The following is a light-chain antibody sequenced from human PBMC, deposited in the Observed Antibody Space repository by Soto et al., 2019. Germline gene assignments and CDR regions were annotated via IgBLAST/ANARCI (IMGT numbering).Light chain of an antibody. CDR1: SSDIGTYHY. V-gene: IGLV2-14*03. J-gene: IGLJ3*02. CDR3: SSYTTSIRWV. CDR2: DVS. Sequence: QSALTQPASVSGSPGQSITISCSGTSSDIGTYHYVSWYQQHPDKAPKLIIYDVSNRPSGVSNRFSGSKSGNTASLTISGLQAEDEADYYCSSYTTSIRWVFGGGTKVTVL.